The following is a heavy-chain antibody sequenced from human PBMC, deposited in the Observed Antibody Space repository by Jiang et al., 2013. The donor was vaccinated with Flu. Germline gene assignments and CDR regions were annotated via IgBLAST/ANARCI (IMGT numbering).Heavy chain of an antibody. Sequence: GKALEWLALIYWDDDERYSPSLKSRLTITKDTSKNQVVLTVTNMDPVDTATYFCAHKTYTYGLGFDSWGQGTLVTVSS. CDR3: AHKTYTYGLGFDS. D-gene: IGHD5-18*01. V-gene: IGHV2-5*02. J-gene: IGHJ4*02. CDR2: IYWDDDE.